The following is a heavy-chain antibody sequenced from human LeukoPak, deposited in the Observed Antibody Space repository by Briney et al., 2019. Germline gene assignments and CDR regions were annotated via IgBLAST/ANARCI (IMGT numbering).Heavy chain of an antibody. CDR2: ISSRGGNI. J-gene: IGHJ4*02. CDR1: GFTFSTYA. Sequence: GGSLRLSCAASGFTFSTYAMTWVRQAPEKGLEWVSTISSRGGNIFFADSVKGRFTISRDNSKNTLYVQMNSLRAEDTAVYYCAKSGSGTAYFDYWGQGILVTVS. V-gene: IGHV3-23*01. D-gene: IGHD1-14*01. CDR3: AKSGSGTAYFDY.